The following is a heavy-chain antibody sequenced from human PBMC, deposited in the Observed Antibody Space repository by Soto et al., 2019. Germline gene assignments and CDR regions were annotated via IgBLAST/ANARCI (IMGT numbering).Heavy chain of an antibody. CDR2: ISGSGGST. CDR3: AARGYYGSGSPVHMGV. D-gene: IGHD3-10*01. V-gene: IGHV3-23*01. J-gene: IGHJ6*03. Sequence: GGSLRLSCAASGFTFSSYAMSWVRQAPGKGLEWVSAISGSGGSTYYAGSVKGRFTISRDNSKNTLYLQMNSLRAEDTAVYYCAARGYYGSGSPVHMGVWGKGTTVTVSS. CDR1: GFTFSSYA.